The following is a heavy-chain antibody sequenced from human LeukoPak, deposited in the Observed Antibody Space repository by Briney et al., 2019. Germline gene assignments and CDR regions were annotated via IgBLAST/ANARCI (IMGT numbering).Heavy chain of an antibody. J-gene: IGHJ3*02. D-gene: IGHD6-19*01. CDR1: GYSFTSYW. CDR2: IYPGDSDT. V-gene: IGHV5-51*01. CDR3: ASIAVAGTGDDAFDI. Sequence: GESLKISCKGSGYSFTSYWTGWVRQMHGKGLEWMGIIYPGDSDTRYSPSFQGQVTISADKSISTAYLQWSSLKASDTAMYYCASIAVAGTGDDAFDIWGQGTMVTVSS.